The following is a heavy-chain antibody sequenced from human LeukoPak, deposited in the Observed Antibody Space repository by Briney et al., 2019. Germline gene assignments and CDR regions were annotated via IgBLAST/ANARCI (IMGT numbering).Heavy chain of an antibody. Sequence: GGSLRLSCAASGFTFGSYAMHWVRQAPGKGLEWVAVISYDGSNKYYADSVKGRFTISRDNSKNTLYLQMNSLRAEDTAVYYCASRPPSEAYFGVFDYWGQGTLVTVSS. D-gene: IGHD4-17*01. CDR2: ISYDGSNK. V-gene: IGHV3-30-3*01. J-gene: IGHJ4*02. CDR3: ASRPPSEAYFGVFDY. CDR1: GFTFGSYA.